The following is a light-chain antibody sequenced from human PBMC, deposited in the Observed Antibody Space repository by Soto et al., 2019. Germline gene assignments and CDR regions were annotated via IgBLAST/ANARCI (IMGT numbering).Light chain of an antibody. Sequence: DIQMTQSPSTLSASVGDRVTITCRASQSISRWLAWYQQKPGQAPKLLIYDASSLEGWVTSRLSGSGSGTEFILTINSLQPDDFAIYYCQQYNVYSALTFGGGTKVEI. J-gene: IGKJ4*01. CDR2: DAS. CDR1: QSISRW. CDR3: QQYNVYSALT. V-gene: IGKV1-5*01.